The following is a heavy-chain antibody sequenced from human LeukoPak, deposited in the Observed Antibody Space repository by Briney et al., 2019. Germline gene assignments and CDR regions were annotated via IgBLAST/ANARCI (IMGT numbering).Heavy chain of an antibody. J-gene: IGHJ4*02. D-gene: IGHD4-17*01. CDR2: LYYSGST. Sequence: PSETLSLTCTVSGGSISSYYWSWTRQPPGKELEWIGYLYYSGSTNYNPSFKSRVTMSVDTSKNQFSLKLNSMTAADTAVYLCARGRYNDYGFDYWGQGTLVTVSS. CDR3: ARGRYNDYGFDY. CDR1: GGSISSYY. V-gene: IGHV4-59*01.